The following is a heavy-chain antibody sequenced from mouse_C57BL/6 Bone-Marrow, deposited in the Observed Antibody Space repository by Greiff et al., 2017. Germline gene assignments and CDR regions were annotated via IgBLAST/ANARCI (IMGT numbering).Heavy chain of an antibody. Sequence: QVQLQQSGPGLVQPSQSLSITCTVSGFSLTSYGVHWVRQSPGKGLEWLGVIWSGGSTDYNAAFISRLSISKDNSKSQVFFKMNSLQADDTAIYYCARRSHYYGSSYEGYYAMDYWGQGTSVTVSS. J-gene: IGHJ4*01. CDR2: IWSGGST. CDR3: ARRSHYYGSSYEGYYAMDY. V-gene: IGHV2-2*01. D-gene: IGHD1-1*01. CDR1: GFSLTSYG.